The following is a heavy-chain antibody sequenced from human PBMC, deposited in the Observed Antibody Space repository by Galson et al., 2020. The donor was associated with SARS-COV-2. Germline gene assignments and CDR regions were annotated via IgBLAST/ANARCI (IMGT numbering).Heavy chain of an antibody. J-gene: IGHJ4*02. CDR3: ATDHYDSFWWSYGQKGIDY. D-gene: IGHD3-16*01. Sequence: GGSLRLSCAASGFNFRTYAMHWVRQAPGQGLEWVAVLSYAGNTNYHAGSVKGRFTISRDNSKNTLFLQMNSLRSEDTAVYYCATDHYDSFWWSYGQKGIDYWGQGTLVTVSS. CDR1: GFNFRTYA. V-gene: IGHV3-30-3*01. CDR2: LSYAGNTN.